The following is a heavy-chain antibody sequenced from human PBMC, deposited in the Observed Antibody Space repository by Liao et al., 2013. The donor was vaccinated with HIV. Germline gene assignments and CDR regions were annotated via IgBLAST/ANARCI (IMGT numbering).Heavy chain of an antibody. Sequence: QLQLQESGPGLVKPSETLSLTCAVSGSSITSGDFSWSWVRQPPGKGLEWIGYIYHSGSSFYNPSLQSRVTMSVDRSKNHFSLNLTSVTAADTAVYYCARGFEGTEPAAASYHFDYWGQGTLVTVSS. J-gene: IGHJ4*02. V-gene: IGHV4-30-2*01. CDR2: IYHSGSS. CDR3: ARGFEGTEPAAASYHFDY. CDR1: GSSITSGDFS. D-gene: IGHD2-2*01.